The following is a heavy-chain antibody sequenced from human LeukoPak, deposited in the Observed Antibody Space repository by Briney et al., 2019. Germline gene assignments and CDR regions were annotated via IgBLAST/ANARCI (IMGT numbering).Heavy chain of an antibody. J-gene: IGHJ6*03. CDR1: GGSISSSSYY. D-gene: IGHD3-22*01. Sequence: PSETLSLTCTVSGGSISSSSYYWGWIRQPPGKGLEWIGSIYYSGSTYYNPSLKSRVTISVDTSKNQFSLKLSSVTAADTAVYYCARQLYYYDSSGYYWGDYYYMDVWGKGTTVTVSS. V-gene: IGHV4-39*01. CDR3: ARQLYYYDSSGYYWGDYYYMDV. CDR2: IYYSGST.